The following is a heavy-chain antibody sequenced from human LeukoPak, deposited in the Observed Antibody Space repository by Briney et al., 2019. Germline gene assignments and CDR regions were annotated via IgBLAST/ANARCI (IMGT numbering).Heavy chain of an antibody. J-gene: IGHJ4*02. V-gene: IGHV3-30*04. CDR3: ARASLPFDY. CDR1: GFTFSSYA. Sequence: GGSLRLSCAASGFTFSSYAMHWVRQAPGKGLEWVAVISYDGSNKYYADSVKGRFTISRDNSKNTLYLQVNSLRAEDTAVYYCARASLPFDYWGQGTLVTVSS. CDR2: ISYDGSNK.